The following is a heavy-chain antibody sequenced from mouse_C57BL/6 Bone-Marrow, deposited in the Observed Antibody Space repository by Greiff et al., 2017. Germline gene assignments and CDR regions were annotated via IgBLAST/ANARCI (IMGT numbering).Heavy chain of an antibody. V-gene: IGHV1-55*01. J-gene: IGHJ2*01. Sequence: QVQLQQPGAELVKPGASVKMSCKASGYTFTSYWITWVKQRPGQGLEWIGDIYPGSGSTNYNEKFKSKATLTVDTSSSTAYMQLSSLTSEDTAVYYCARLGVYDNGSSYPFDYWGQGTTLTVSS. CDR1: GYTFTSYW. D-gene: IGHD1-1*01. CDR2: IYPGSGST. CDR3: ARLGVYDNGSSYPFDY.